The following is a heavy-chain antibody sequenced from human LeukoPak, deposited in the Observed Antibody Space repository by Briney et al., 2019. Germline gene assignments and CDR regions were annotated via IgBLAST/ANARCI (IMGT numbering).Heavy chain of an antibody. CDR3: ARDLAERWLLFGYYYGMDV. V-gene: IGHV1-69*04. CDR1: GGTFSSYA. CDR2: IIPILGIA. J-gene: IGHJ6*02. Sequence: SVKVSCKASGGTFSSYAISWVRQAPGQGLEWMGRIIPILGIANYAQKFQGRVTITADKSTSTAYMELSSLRSEDTAVYYCARDLAERWLLFGYYYGMDVWGQGTTVTVSS. D-gene: IGHD5-24*01.